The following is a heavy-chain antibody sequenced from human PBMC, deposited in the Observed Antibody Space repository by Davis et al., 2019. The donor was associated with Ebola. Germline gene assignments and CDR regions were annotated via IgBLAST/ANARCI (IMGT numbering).Heavy chain of an antibody. Sequence: GGSLRLSCAASGFIFSNYWMSWVRQAPGKGPEWVAIIKPDEGEKYYVDSVKGRFTISRDNAKNSLFLQMDSLRDEDTAVYYCARDLTRHYYYGMDVWGKGTTVTVSS. J-gene: IGHJ6*04. V-gene: IGHV3-7*03. CDR3: ARDLTRHYYYGMDV. D-gene: IGHD3-9*01. CDR1: GFIFSNYW. CDR2: IKPDEGEK.